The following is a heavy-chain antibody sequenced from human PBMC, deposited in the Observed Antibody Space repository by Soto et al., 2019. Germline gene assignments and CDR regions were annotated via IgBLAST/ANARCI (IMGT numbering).Heavy chain of an antibody. CDR3: VRNKARYFDFVTPLGGMDV. Sequence: QVQLVESGGGVVQPGRSLRLSCVASRFTFKNYGMHWVRQAPGKGLEWVANVWHDGNNKNYVDSVKGRFTISRDNSQNALYLQMNSLRVEDTAVYYCVRNKARYFDFVTPLGGMDVWGQGTKVIVSS. CDR2: VWHDGNNK. CDR1: RFTFKNYG. J-gene: IGHJ6*02. D-gene: IGHD3-9*01. V-gene: IGHV3-33*01.